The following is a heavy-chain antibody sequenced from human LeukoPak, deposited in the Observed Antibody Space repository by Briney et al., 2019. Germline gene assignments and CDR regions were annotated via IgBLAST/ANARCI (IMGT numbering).Heavy chain of an antibody. CDR3: ARGNYYDSSGNLDY. CDR2: INSDGSST. D-gene: IGHD3-22*01. V-gene: IGHV3-74*01. Sequence: GGSLRLSCAASGFTFSSYWMHWVRQAPGKGLVWVSRINSDGSSTSYADSVKGRFTISRDNAKNTLYLQMNSLRAKDTAVYYCARGNYYDSSGNLDYWGQGTLVTVSS. CDR1: GFTFSSYW. J-gene: IGHJ4*02.